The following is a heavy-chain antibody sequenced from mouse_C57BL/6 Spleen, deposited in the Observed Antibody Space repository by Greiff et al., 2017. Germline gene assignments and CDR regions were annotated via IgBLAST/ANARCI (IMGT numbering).Heavy chain of an antibody. Sequence: QVQLKQSGPGLVAPSQSLSITCTVSGFSLTSYGVHWVRQPPGKGLEWLVVIWSDGSTTYNSALKSRLSISKDNSKSQVFLKMNSRQTDDTAMYYCARHDGYDDAMEYWGQGTSVTVSS. V-gene: IGHV2-6-1*01. CDR1: GFSLTSYG. CDR2: IWSDGST. J-gene: IGHJ4*01. CDR3: ARHDGYDDAMEY. D-gene: IGHD2-2*01.